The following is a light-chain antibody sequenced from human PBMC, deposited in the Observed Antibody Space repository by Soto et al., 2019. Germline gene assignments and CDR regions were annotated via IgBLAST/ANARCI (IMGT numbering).Light chain of an antibody. J-gene: IGLJ1*01. CDR2: EVS. Sequence: QSALSQPASVSGSPGQSITNSCTGTSSDVGAYDYVSWYQQHPGKVPKRLTYEVSNRPSVISNRFSDSKSGNTASLTISGLQAEDEADYYCASYASATFYVFGPGTKLTVL. CDR1: SSDVGAYDY. CDR3: ASYASATFYV. V-gene: IGLV2-14*01.